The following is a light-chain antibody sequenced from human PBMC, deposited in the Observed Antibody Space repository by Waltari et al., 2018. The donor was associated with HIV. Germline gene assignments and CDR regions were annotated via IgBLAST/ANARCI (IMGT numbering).Light chain of an antibody. CDR2: EAT. Sequence: QSALTQPPSASGPPGHSVTIYCNGTRSDIGRYDFVSWYQLHPAQAPKLILYEATKRPSGVPDRFSGSKSGNSDALTVSGLQTDDEADYYCSSYASNNTFVVFGGGTKLTVL. V-gene: IGLV2-8*01. CDR1: RSDIGRYDF. J-gene: IGLJ2*01. CDR3: SSYASNNTFVV.